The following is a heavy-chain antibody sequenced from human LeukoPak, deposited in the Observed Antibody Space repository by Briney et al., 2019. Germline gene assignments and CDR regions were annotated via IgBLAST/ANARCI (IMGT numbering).Heavy chain of an antibody. V-gene: IGHV1-2*02. CDR1: GHTFTAFY. D-gene: IGHD1-14*01. Sequence: ASVKVSCKASGHTFTAFYFHWVRQAPGQGLECMGWINPNNGDTRYAQNFQGRVTMTRDTSITTVYLELSSLRSDDTAIYYCAREAGDNAYDFWGPGTMVTVSS. J-gene: IGHJ3*01. CDR2: INPNNGDT. CDR3: AREAGDNAYDF.